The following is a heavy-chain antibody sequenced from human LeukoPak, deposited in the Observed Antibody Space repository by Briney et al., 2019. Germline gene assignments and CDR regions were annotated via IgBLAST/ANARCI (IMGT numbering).Heavy chain of an antibody. V-gene: IGHV3-21*01. J-gene: IGHJ4*02. D-gene: IGHD6-13*01. CDR1: GFTFSSYS. Sequence: PGGSLRLSCAASGFTFSSYSMNWVRQAPGKGLEWVSSISSSSSYIYYADSVKGRFTISRDNAKNSLYLQMNSLRAEDTAVYYCARDSGASIAAAGTFDYWGQGTLVTVSS. CDR3: ARDSGASIAAAGTFDY. CDR2: ISSSSSYI.